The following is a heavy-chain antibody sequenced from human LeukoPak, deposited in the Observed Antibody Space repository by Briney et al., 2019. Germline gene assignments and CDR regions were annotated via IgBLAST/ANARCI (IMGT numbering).Heavy chain of an antibody. V-gene: IGHV4-39*07. CDR1: GGSISSSSYY. CDR2: IYYSGST. D-gene: IGHD5-18*01. CDR3: ARDDRLSYGLFY. J-gene: IGHJ4*02. Sequence: PSETLSLTCTVSGGSISSSSYYWGWIRQPPGKGLEWIGSIYYSGSTYYNPSLKSRVTISVDTSKNQFSLKLSSVTAADTAVYYCARDDRLSYGLFYWGQGTLVTVSS.